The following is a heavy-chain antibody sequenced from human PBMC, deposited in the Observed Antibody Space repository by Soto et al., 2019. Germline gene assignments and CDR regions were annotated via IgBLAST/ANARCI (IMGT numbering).Heavy chain of an antibody. V-gene: IGHV1-69*06. CDR2: IIPMYDSA. CDR3: ATWRTYSGSYCFDY. CDR1: GGTFKTYT. D-gene: IGHD1-26*01. Sequence: QVQLVQSGAELKKPGSSVNVSCAASGGTFKTYTINWVRQAPGQVLEWIGQIIPMYDSANYAQRFQGRVTISADNSTNIAYMELSGLRSEDTALYYCATWRTYSGSYCFDYWGQGTLVSVSS. J-gene: IGHJ4*02.